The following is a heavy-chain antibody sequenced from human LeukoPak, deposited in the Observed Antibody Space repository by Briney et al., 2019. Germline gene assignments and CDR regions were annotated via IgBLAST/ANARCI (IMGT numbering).Heavy chain of an antibody. CDR3: TRGAAGTTPDYYYFGLDV. D-gene: IGHD1-7*01. CDR2: IYPGDSDN. V-gene: IGHV5-51*01. CDR1: GYSFTDYW. J-gene: IGHJ6*02. Sequence: GESLKISLKGSGYSFTDYWIGWVRQMPGKGLEWMGIIYPGDSDNRYSPSFQGQVNISADKSIKTAHLQWSSLKASDTAMYYCTRGAAGTTPDYYYFGLDVWGQGTTVRVPS.